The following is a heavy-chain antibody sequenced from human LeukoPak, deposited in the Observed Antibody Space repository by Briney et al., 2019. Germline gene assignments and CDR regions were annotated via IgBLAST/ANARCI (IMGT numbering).Heavy chain of an antibody. CDR3: AGQSSGGAVY. D-gene: IGHD6-19*01. J-gene: IGHJ4*02. Sequence: SETLSLTCTVSGGSISSYYWSWIRQPPGKGLEWIGYIYYSGSTNYNPSLKSRVTISVDTSKNQFSLKLSSVTAADTAVYYCAGQSSGGAVYWGQGTLVTVSS. CDR2: IYYSGST. V-gene: IGHV4-59*01. CDR1: GGSISSYY.